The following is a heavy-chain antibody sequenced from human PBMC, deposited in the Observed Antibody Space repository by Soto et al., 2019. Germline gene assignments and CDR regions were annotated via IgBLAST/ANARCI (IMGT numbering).Heavy chain of an antibody. CDR2: ISGSGGST. CDR1: GFTFSSYA. V-gene: IGHV3-23*01. CDR3: AKLIVVVVAATSGGMDV. D-gene: IGHD2-15*01. J-gene: IGHJ6*02. Sequence: PGGSLRLSCAASGFTFSSYAMSWVRQAPGKXLEWVSAISGSGGSTYYADSVKGRFTISRDNSKNTLYLQMNSLRAEDTAVYYCAKLIVVVVAATSGGMDVWGQGTTLTVSS.